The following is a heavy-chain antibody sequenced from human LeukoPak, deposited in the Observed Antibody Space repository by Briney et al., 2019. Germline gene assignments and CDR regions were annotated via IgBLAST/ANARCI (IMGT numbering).Heavy chain of an antibody. J-gene: IGHJ6*02. V-gene: IGHV1-2*02. Sequence: ASVKVSCKAAGYTFTRYYMHWGRQAPGQGLEGMGWINPNSGGTNYAQKFQGRVTMTRDTSISTAYMELSRLRSDDTAVYYCARVFTHYGMDVWGQGTTVTVSS. CDR1: GYTFTRYY. CDR3: ARVFTHYGMDV. CDR2: INPNSGGT.